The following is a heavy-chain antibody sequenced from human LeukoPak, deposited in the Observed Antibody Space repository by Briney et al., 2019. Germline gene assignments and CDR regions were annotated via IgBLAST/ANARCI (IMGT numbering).Heavy chain of an antibody. CDR2: IYYSGST. D-gene: IGHD1-26*01. J-gene: IGHJ4*02. CDR3: ARSIGVGATLDY. Sequence: SETLSLTCTVSGGSISSYYWSWIRRPPGKGLEWIGYIYYSGSTNYNPSLKSRVTISVDTSKNQFSLKLSSVTAADTAVYYCARSIGVGATLDYWGQGTLVTVSS. V-gene: IGHV4-59*08. CDR1: GGSISSYY.